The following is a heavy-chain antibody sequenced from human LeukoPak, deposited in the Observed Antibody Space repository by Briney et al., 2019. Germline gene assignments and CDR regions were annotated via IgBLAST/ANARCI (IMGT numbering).Heavy chain of an antibody. Sequence: PGGSLRLSCTASGFTFGDYAMSWVRQAPGKGLEWVSSISSSSSYIYYADSVKGRFTISRDNAKNSLYLQMNSLRAEDTAVYYCARMGPYYYDSSGYYPMSYNWFDPWGQGTLVTVSS. D-gene: IGHD3-22*01. V-gene: IGHV3-21*01. J-gene: IGHJ5*02. CDR3: ARMGPYYYDSSGYYPMSYNWFDP. CDR1: GFTFGDYA. CDR2: ISSSSSYI.